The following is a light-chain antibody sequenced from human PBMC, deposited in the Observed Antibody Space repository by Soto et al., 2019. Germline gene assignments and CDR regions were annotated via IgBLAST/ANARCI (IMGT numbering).Light chain of an antibody. CDR1: QSVNNF. J-gene: IGKJ4*01. Sequence: EVVLTQSPATLSLSPGDRATLSFRASQSVNNFLAWYQQKPGQTPRLLIYDASKRATGIPGRFSGSGSGTEFTLTISSLQSEDFAVYYCQQRSNLLTFGGGAKVDIK. CDR2: DAS. V-gene: IGKV3-11*01. CDR3: QQRSNLLT.